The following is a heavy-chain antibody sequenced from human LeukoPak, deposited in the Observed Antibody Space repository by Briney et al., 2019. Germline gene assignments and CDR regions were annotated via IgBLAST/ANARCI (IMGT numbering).Heavy chain of an antibody. CDR2: IYTSGST. Sequence: SQTLSLTCTVSGGSISSGSYYWSWIRQPAGKGLEWIGRIYTSGSTNYNPSLKSRVTISVDTSKNQFSLKLSSVTAADTAVYYCAACGGDCYSTFDYWGQGTLVTVSS. D-gene: IGHD2-21*02. V-gene: IGHV4-61*02. CDR1: GGSISSGSYY. J-gene: IGHJ4*02. CDR3: AACGGDCYSTFDY.